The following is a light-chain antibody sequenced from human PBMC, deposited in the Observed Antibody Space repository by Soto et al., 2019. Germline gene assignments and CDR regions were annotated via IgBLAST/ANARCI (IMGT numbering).Light chain of an antibody. CDR1: QTVSSNY. J-gene: IGKJ1*01. CDR2: AAS. V-gene: IGKV3-20*01. Sequence: EIVLTQSPGTLSLSPGERDTLSCRASQTVSSNYLAWYQQKPGQAPRLLSYAASTRATGIPDRFSGSGSGTDLTLSISRLEPEDFAVYYCQLYGTSPKPFGQGTQVEIK. CDR3: QLYGTSPKP.